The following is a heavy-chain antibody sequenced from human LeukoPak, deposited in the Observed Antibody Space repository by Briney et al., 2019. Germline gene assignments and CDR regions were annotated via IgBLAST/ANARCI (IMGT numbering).Heavy chain of an antibody. CDR1: GFTFSSYS. CDR3: ARDFYYYDSSGYPMDY. Sequence: GGSLRLSCAASGFTFSSYSMNWVRQAPGKGLEWVSSISSSSSYIYYADSVKGRFTISRDNAKNSLYLQMNSLRAEDTAVYYCARDFYYYDSSGYPMDYWGQGTLVTVSS. D-gene: IGHD3-22*01. CDR2: ISSSSSYI. V-gene: IGHV3-21*01. J-gene: IGHJ4*02.